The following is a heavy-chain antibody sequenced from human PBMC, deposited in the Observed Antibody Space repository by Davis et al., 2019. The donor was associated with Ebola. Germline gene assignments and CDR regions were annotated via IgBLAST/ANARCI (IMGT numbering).Heavy chain of an antibody. CDR2: INPSGGST. CDR3: ARDGEQWLPHYYGMDV. V-gene: IGHV1-46*01. J-gene: IGHJ6*02. CDR1: GYTFTSYY. Sequence: ASVKVSCKASGYTFTSYYMHWVRQAPGQGLEWMGIINPSGGSTSYAQKFQGRVTMTTDTSTSTAYMDLRILTSDDTAVFYCARDGEQWLPHYYGMDVWGQGTTVTVSS. D-gene: IGHD6-19*01.